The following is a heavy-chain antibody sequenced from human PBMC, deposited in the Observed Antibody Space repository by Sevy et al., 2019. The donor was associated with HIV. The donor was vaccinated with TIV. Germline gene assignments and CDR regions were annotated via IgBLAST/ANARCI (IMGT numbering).Heavy chain of an antibody. CDR3: AKTIVATTGGYFDY. D-gene: IGHD5-12*01. Sequence: GGSLRLSCAASGFTFSSYAMSWVRQAPGKGLEWVSAISGSGGSTYYADSVKGRFTISRDNSKNTLYLQMNSLRAEDTAVYYSAKTIVATTGGYFDYWGPGTLVTVSS. J-gene: IGHJ4*02. CDR1: GFTFSSYA. V-gene: IGHV3-23*01. CDR2: ISGSGGST.